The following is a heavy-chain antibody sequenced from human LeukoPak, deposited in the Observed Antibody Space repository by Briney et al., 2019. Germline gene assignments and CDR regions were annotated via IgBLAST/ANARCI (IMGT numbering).Heavy chain of an antibody. D-gene: IGHD4-23*01. CDR3: AKAPDDYGGNSLLY. V-gene: IGHV3-23*01. CDR2: ISGSGGST. CDR1: GFTFSSYA. J-gene: IGHJ4*02. Sequence: GSLRLPCAASGFTFSSYAMRWVRQAPGKGLEWVSAISGSGGSTYYADSVKGRFTISRDNSKNTLYLQMNSLRAEDTAVYYCAKAPDDYGGNSLLYWGQGTLVTVSS.